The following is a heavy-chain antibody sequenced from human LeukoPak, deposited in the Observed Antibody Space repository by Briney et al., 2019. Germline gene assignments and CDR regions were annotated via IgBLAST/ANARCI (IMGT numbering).Heavy chain of an antibody. CDR3: ARDNTDDAFDI. CDR1: GYTFTDYG. CDR2: ISAYNGET. Sequence: ASVKVSCKSSGYTFTDYGFNWVRQAPGQGLEWMGWISAYNGETKYAQNFQGRVTMITDTSTSTVYMELSSLRSEDTAVYYCARDNTDDAFDIWGQGTMVTVSS. J-gene: IGHJ3*02. V-gene: IGHV1-18*01.